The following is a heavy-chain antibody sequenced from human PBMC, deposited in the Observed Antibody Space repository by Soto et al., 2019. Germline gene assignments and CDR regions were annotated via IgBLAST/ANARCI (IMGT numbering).Heavy chain of an antibody. CDR2: IVVCSGNT. Sequence: SVKVSCKASGFTFTISSIQWVLQARGQRLEWIGWIVVCSGNTNYAQKCQERVTITSDMSTSTAYMELSSLRSEYTAVYYCAADLAVACTFDYWGQATLVTVS. D-gene: IGHD6-19*01. CDR1: GFTFTISS. CDR3: AADLAVACTFDY. V-gene: IGHV1-58*02. J-gene: IGHJ4*02.